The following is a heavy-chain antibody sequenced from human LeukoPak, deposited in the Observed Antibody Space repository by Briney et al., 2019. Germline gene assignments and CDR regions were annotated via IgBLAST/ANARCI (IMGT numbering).Heavy chain of an antibody. D-gene: IGHD3-3*01. V-gene: IGHV1-18*01. J-gene: IGHJ4*02. Sequence: ASVKVSCKAPGYTFTSYGISWVRQAPGQGLEWMGWISAYNGNTNYAQKLQGRVTMTTDTSTSTAYMELRSLRSDDTAVYYCARDGLRFLEWSSHIDYWGQGTLVTVSS. CDR1: GYTFTSYG. CDR3: ARDGLRFLEWSSHIDY. CDR2: ISAYNGNT.